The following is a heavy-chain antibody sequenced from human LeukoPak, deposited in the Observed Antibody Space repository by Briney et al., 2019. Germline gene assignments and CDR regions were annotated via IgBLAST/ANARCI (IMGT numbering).Heavy chain of an antibody. Sequence: GGSLRLSCAASGFTFSNYYMSWIRQAPGKGLVWVSYISSRSSNKYYADSVKGRFTISRDNAKNSLYLQMSSLRAEDTAIYYCAREGWDLNALDIWGQGTMVTVSP. CDR2: ISSRSSNK. J-gene: IGHJ3*02. V-gene: IGHV3-11*04. D-gene: IGHD1-26*01. CDR3: AREGWDLNALDI. CDR1: GFTFSNYY.